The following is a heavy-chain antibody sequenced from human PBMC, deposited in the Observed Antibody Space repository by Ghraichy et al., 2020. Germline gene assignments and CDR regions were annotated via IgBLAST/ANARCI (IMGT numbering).Heavy chain of an antibody. Sequence: GGSLRLSCAASGFIFNRYAMHWVRHAPGKGLEWVALISYDGSSKYYADYVKGRFTISRDNSKNTVSLQMNSLTVEDTAVYYCAKVGSGLTGYFDFWGQGTLVTVSS. D-gene: IGHD2-15*01. J-gene: IGHJ4*02. CDR1: GFIFNRYA. CDR3: AKVGSGLTGYFDF. V-gene: IGHV3-30*04. CDR2: ISYDGSSK.